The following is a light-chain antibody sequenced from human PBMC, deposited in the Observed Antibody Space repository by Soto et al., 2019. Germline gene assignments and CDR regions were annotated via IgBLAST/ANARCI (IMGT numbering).Light chain of an antibody. Sequence: IVLTQSPGTLSLSPGEVATLSCGASQTITYDFFAWYQQKPGLAPRLLVYDASKRATGIPDRFSGSGSGTVFTLTISTLEPEDFAVYYCQHYGDSTPTFGGGTRVEI. J-gene: IGKJ4*01. CDR3: QHYGDSTPT. CDR2: DAS. CDR1: QTITYDF. V-gene: IGKV3D-20*01.